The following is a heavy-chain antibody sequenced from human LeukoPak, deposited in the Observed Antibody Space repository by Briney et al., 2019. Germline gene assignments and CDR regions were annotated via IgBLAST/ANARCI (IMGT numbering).Heavy chain of an antibody. Sequence: GGSLRLSCAASGFTFSSYWMSWVRQAPGKGLEWVANIKQDGSEKYYVDSVKGRFTISRDNSKNTLYLQMNSLRAEDTAVYYCAKRGAEVGATVAPGDYWGQGTLLTVSS. D-gene: IGHD1-26*01. CDR3: AKRGAEVGATVAPGDY. J-gene: IGHJ4*02. CDR1: GFTFSSYW. V-gene: IGHV3-7*03. CDR2: IKQDGSEK.